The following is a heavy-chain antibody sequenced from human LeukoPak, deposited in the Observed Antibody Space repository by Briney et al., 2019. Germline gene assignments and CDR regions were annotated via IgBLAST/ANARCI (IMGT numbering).Heavy chain of an antibody. V-gene: IGHV1-18*01. J-gene: IGHJ4*02. Sequence: ASVKVSCKASGYSFTNYGINWVRQAPGKGLDWMGWISTDNGNTDYAQNLQGRVTMTTDTSTSTAYMELRSLRSDDTAVYYCARGYSYGYGPLDYWGQGTLVTVSS. D-gene: IGHD5-18*01. CDR1: GYSFTNYG. CDR3: ARGYSYGYGPLDY. CDR2: ISTDNGNT.